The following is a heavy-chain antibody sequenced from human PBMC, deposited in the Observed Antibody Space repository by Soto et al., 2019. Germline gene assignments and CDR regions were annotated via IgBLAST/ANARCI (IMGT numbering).Heavy chain of an antibody. Sequence: GGSLRLSCAASGFTFSSYAMSWVRQAPGKGLEWVSAISGSGGSTYYADSVKGRFTISRDNSKNTLYLQMNSLRAEDTAVYYCAKSQLELHPDYYYYYMDVWCKGTTVTVSS. J-gene: IGHJ6*03. CDR3: AKSQLELHPDYYYYYMDV. V-gene: IGHV3-23*01. D-gene: IGHD1-7*01. CDR2: ISGSGGST. CDR1: GFTFSSYA.